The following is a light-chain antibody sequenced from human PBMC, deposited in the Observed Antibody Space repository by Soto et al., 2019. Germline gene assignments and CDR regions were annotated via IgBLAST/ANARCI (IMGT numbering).Light chain of an antibody. Sequence: DIQMTQSPSSLSAYVGDRVTITCQASQDIDKYLNWYKQKPGKAPKILSDDASNLETGVPSRFSGSGSGTHFTFTIASLKPEDTEIYYCQQYYDLPITFGQGTRLEIK. CDR2: DAS. V-gene: IGKV1-33*01. CDR1: QDIDKY. CDR3: QQYYDLPIT. J-gene: IGKJ5*01.